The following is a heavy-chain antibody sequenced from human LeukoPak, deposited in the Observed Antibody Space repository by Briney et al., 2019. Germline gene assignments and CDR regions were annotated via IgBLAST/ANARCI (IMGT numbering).Heavy chain of an antibody. CDR2: MNPNSGGT. Sequence: ASVKVSCKTSGYTFTAYYIHWLRQAPGQGLEWMGWMNPNSGGTKYAQTFQGRVTLTRDTSISTAYLELSSLASDDTAVYFCARQGSNSSGWYPVDDWGQGTLVTV. J-gene: IGHJ4*02. CDR1: GYTFTAYY. V-gene: IGHV1-2*02. CDR3: ARQGSNSSGWYPVDD. D-gene: IGHD6-19*01.